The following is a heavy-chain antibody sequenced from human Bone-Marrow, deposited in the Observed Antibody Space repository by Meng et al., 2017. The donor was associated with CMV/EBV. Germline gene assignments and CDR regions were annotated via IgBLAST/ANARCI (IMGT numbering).Heavy chain of an antibody. D-gene: IGHD6-13*01. CDR3: TPPALKQPYY. Sequence: GSLRLSCAASGFTFSSFWMHWVRQAPGKGLVWVSRINSDGSSTSYADSVKGRFTISRDNAKNTLYLQMNSLRAEDTAVYYCTPPALKQPYYWGQGTLVTVSS. CDR2: INSDGSST. J-gene: IGHJ4*02. CDR1: GFTFSSFW. V-gene: IGHV3-74*01.